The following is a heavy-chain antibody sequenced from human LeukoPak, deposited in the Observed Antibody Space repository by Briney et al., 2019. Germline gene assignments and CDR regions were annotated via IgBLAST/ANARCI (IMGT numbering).Heavy chain of an antibody. J-gene: IGHJ4*02. Sequence: PSETLSLTCSVSNGSISSSRYFWGWIRQPLGKGLEWIGSIDYSGSTYYNPSLKSRVTISVDTSKNHFSLDLSSVTAADTAVYYCARDGIAAAGSDYWGQGTLVTVSS. CDR2: IDYSGST. D-gene: IGHD6-13*01. V-gene: IGHV4-39*07. CDR1: NGSISSSRYF. CDR3: ARDGIAAAGSDY.